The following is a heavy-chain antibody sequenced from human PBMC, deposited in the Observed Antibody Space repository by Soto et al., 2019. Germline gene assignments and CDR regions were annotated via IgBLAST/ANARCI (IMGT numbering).Heavy chain of an antibody. Sequence: QLQLQESGPGLVKPSETLSLTCTVSGGSISTFDYYWGWNRQPPWKGLEWIGYIYYSGSTYYNPSIKSRLTISVDTSKNQFSLKLSSVTAPDTAVYYCASRAFDSDLLTGRDAFDIWGQGTMVTVSS. CDR2: IYYSGST. J-gene: IGHJ3*02. V-gene: IGHV4-39*01. D-gene: IGHD3-9*01. CDR1: GGSISTFDYY. CDR3: ASRAFDSDLLTGRDAFDI.